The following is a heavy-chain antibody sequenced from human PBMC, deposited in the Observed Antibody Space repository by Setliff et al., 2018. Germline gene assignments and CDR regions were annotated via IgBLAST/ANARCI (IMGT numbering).Heavy chain of an antibody. CDR3: ARDYYDFWSGYLAGDDAFDI. Sequence: ASVKVSCKASGYTFTSYAMHWVRQAPGQRLEWMGWINAGNGNTKYSQKFQGRVTSTRDTSASTAYMELSSLRSEDTAVYYCARDYYDFWSGYLAGDDAFDIWGQGTMVTVSS. D-gene: IGHD3-3*01. J-gene: IGHJ3*02. CDR2: INAGNGNT. V-gene: IGHV1-3*01. CDR1: GYTFTSYA.